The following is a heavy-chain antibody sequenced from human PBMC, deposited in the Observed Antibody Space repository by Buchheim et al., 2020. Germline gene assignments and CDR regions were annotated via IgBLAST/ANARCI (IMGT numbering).Heavy chain of an antibody. CDR1: GFTFSSYG. J-gene: IGHJ6*02. CDR3: AKTHDCSSTSCYGDYYYYGMDV. Sequence: QVQLVESGGGVVQPGRSLRLSCAASGFTFSSYGMHWVRQAPGKGLEWVAFIRYDGGNKYYADSVKGRFTISRDNSKNTLYLQMNSLRAEDTAVYYCAKTHDCSSTSCYGDYYYYGMDVWGQGTT. D-gene: IGHD2-2*01. V-gene: IGHV3-30*02. CDR2: IRYDGGNK.